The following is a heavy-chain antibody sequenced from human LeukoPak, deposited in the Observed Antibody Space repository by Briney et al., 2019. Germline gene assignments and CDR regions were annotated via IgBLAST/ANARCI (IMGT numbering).Heavy chain of an antibody. J-gene: IGHJ6*02. CDR2: IYPDDSDT. CDR3: ARHLIAAAGRSYYYYGMDV. Sequence: GESLKISCKGSGYSFTSYWIGWVRQMPGKGLEWMGIIYPDDSDTRYSPSFQGQVTISADKSISTAYLQWSSLKASDTAMYYCARHLIAAAGRSYYYYGMDVWGQGTTVTVSS. D-gene: IGHD6-13*01. V-gene: IGHV5-51*01. CDR1: GYSFTSYW.